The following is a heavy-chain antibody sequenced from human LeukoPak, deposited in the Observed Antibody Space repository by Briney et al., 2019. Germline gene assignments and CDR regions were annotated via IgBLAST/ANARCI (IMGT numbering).Heavy chain of an antibody. V-gene: IGHV4-59*01. CDR2: IFYSGGT. CDR1: LGSPTIYS. D-gene: IGHD5-18*01. CDR3: ARGLRGYSYGK. Sequence: SETLSLTCTLSLGSPTIYSWSCVWHPPRGGLGWGGCIFYSGGTNSNPSLKSRVTISVDTSKKQFSLNWSSVTAAYTALSFSARGLRGYSYGKWGQETLVTVSS. J-gene: IGHJ4*02.